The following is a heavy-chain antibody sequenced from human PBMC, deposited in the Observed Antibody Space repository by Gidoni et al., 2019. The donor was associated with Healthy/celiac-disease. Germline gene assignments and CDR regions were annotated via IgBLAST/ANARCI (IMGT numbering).Heavy chain of an antibody. CDR3: ARVYSSSPHDVFDI. CDR1: GFTFSSYG. D-gene: IGHD6-6*01. Sequence: QVQLVESGGGVVQPGRSLRLSCAASGFTFSSYGMHWVRQAPGKGLEWVAVIWYDGSNKYYADSVKGRFTISRDNSKNTLYLQMNSLRAEDTAVYYCARVYSSSPHDVFDIWGQGTMVTVSS. J-gene: IGHJ3*02. CDR2: IWYDGSNK. V-gene: IGHV3-33*01.